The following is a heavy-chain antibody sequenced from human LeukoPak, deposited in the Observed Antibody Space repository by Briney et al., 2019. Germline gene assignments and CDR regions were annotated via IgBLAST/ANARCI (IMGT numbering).Heavy chain of an antibody. J-gene: IGHJ4*02. CDR2: INTDGSST. Sequence: PGGSLRLSCAASGFTFSSYWMHWVRQAPGKGLVWVSRINTDGSSTSYADSVKGRFTISRDNAKNTLYLQMNSLRAEDTAVYYCARGGTSIAPRQPFDYWGQGTLVTVSS. CDR1: GFTFSSYW. D-gene: IGHD6-6*01. CDR3: ARGGTSIAPRQPFDY. V-gene: IGHV3-74*01.